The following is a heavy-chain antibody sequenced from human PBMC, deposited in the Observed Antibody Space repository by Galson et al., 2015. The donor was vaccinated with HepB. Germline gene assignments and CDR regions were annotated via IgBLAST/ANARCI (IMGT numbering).Heavy chain of an antibody. CDR3: ARDRGSSGWRPLFWYYGMDV. CDR2: IYHSGNT. V-gene: IGHV4-4*02. D-gene: IGHD6-19*01. Sequence: SETLSLTCAVSGGSISSSNWWSWVRQPPGKGLEWIGEIYHSGNTNYNPSLKSRVIISADKSKNQFSLKLSSVTAADTAVCYCARDRGSSGWRPLFWYYGMDVWGHGTTVTVSS. J-gene: IGHJ6*02. CDR1: GGSISSSNW.